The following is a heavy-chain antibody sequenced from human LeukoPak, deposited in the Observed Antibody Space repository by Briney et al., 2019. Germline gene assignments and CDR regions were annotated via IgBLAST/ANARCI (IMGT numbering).Heavy chain of an antibody. Sequence: PSETLSLTCTVSSGSISTYYWSWIRQSPGKGLEWMGYIFHSGSTTYNPSLSSRLTISVDTSKNQFSLELGSVTAADTAVYYCARQGTSGSYLTGLDVWGQGTTVTVSS. CDR3: ARQGTSGSYLTGLDV. CDR2: IFHSGST. D-gene: IGHD3-22*01. J-gene: IGHJ6*02. CDR1: SGSISTYY. V-gene: IGHV4-59*08.